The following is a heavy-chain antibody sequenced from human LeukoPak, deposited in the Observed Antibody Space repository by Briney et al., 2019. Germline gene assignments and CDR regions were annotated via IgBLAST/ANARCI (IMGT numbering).Heavy chain of an antibody. CDR3: ARDAVGATPYYYYMDV. J-gene: IGHJ6*03. D-gene: IGHD1-26*01. CDR2: IYYSGRT. Sequence: SETLSLTCTVSGGSISSSTYYWGWIRQPPGEGLEWIGSIYYSGRTYYSPSLKSRVTISVDTSKNQFSLKLSSVTAADTAVYYCARDAVGATPYYYYMDVWGKGTTVTVSS. CDR1: GGSISSSTYY. V-gene: IGHV4-39*07.